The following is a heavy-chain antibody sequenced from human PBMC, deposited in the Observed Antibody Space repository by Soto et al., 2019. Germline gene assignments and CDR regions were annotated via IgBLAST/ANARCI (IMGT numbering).Heavy chain of an antibody. V-gene: IGHV3-49*03. J-gene: IGHJ6*02. Sequence: SLRLSCTASGFTFGDYAMSCFRHAPGKWLEWVGFIRSKAYGGTTEYAASVKGRFTISRDDSKSIAYLQMNSLKTEDTAVYYCTSGFLEWLLLHYYYGMDVWGQATTFNVS. CDR3: TSGFLEWLLLHYYYGMDV. CDR1: GFTFGDYA. D-gene: IGHD3-3*01. CDR2: IRSKAYGGTT.